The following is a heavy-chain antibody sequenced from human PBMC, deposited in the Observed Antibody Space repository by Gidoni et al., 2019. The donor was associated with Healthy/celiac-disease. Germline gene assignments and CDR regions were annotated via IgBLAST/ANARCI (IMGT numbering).Heavy chain of an antibody. CDR3: ARAQLRFLEWFLDL. D-gene: IGHD3-3*01. CDR2: IGTAGDT. CDR1: GFTFSSYD. Sequence: EVQLVESGGGMVQPGGSLRLSCAASGFTFSSYDMHWVRQATGKGLEGVSAIGTAGDTYYPGSGKGRFTISRENAKNSLYLQMNSLRAGDTAVYYCARAQLRFLEWFLDLWGQGTLVTVSS. J-gene: IGHJ5*02. V-gene: IGHV3-13*01.